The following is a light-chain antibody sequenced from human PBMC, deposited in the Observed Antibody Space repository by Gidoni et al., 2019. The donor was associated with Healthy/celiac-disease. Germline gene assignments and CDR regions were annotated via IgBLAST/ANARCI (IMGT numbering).Light chain of an antibody. CDR2: GNS. CDR1: SSNIGAGSA. V-gene: IGLV1-40*01. Sequence: QSVLTQPPSVSGAPGQRVTSSATVSSSNIGAGSADHWYQQLPGTAPKLLTYGNSNRPSGGPDRFSGSKSGTSASLAITGLQAEDEADYYCQSYDSSLSGSVFGVGTKLTV. J-gene: IGLJ3*02. CDR3: QSYDSSLSGSV.